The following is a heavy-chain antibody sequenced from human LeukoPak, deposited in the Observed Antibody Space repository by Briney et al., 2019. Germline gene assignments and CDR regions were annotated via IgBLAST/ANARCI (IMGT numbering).Heavy chain of an antibody. CDR3: ARLRGYTDGNPGY. J-gene: IGHJ4*02. D-gene: IGHD5-12*01. CDR1: GGPISSSSSYY. Sequence: PSETLSLTCTVSGGPISSSSSYYWGWIRQPPGKGLEWIGSIYYTGDTYYNSSLKSRVTISVDTSKNQFSLKLSSVTAADTALYYCARLRGYTDGNPGYWGQGSLVTVSS. CDR2: IYYTGDT. V-gene: IGHV4-39*01.